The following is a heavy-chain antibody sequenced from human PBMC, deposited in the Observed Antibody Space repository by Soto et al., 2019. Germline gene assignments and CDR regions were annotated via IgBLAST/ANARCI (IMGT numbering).Heavy chain of an antibody. V-gene: IGHV6-1*01. Sequence: PSQTLSLTCAISGDSVSSNSAAWNWIRQSPSRGLEWLGRTYYRSKWYNDYAVSVKSRITINPDTSKNQFSLQLNSVTPEDTAVNYCARVGAVAGGWKVFDYWGQGTLVTVSS. D-gene: IGHD6-19*01. J-gene: IGHJ4*02. CDR2: TYYRSKWYN. CDR3: ARVGAVAGGWKVFDY. CDR1: GDSVSSNSAA.